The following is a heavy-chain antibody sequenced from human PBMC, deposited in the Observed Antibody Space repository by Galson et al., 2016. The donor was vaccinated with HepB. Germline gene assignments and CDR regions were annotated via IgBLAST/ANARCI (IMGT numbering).Heavy chain of an antibody. CDR3: AKAATPVFYYHGMDV. V-gene: IGHV3-23*01. CDR2: IDSSGHST. Sequence: SLRLSCAMSGLTFSKYAMQWVRQAPGKGLEWVSAIDSSGHSTYYTDSVTGRFTISRDNSKNTLYLQMNSLRYEDTAVYYCAKAATPVFYYHGMDVWGQGTTVTVSS. CDR1: GLTFSKYA. J-gene: IGHJ6*02.